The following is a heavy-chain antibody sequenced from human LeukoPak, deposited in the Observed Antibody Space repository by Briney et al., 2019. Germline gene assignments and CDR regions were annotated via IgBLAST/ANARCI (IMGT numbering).Heavy chain of an antibody. Sequence: GGSLRLSCAASEFTFSSYAMSWARQAPGKGLEWVSDISGSGGTTYYTDSVKGRFTISRDNSKNTLYLQMNSLRAEDTAVYYCAKEFSSSWYYYFDYWGQGTLVTVSS. V-gene: IGHV3-23*01. CDR3: AKEFSSSWYYYFDY. J-gene: IGHJ4*02. CDR2: ISGSGGTT. CDR1: EFTFSSYA. D-gene: IGHD6-13*01.